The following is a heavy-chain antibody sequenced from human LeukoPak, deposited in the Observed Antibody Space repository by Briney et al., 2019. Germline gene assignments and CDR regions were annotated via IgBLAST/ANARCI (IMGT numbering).Heavy chain of an antibody. CDR3: ARDLAYYYGSGSYGR. D-gene: IGHD3-10*01. CDR1: GYTFTGYY. Sequence: GASVKDSCKASGYTFTGYYMHWVRQAPGQGLEWMGWINPNSGGTNYAQKFQGRVTMTRDTSISTAYMELSRLRSDDTAVYYCARDLAYYYGSGSYGRWGQGTLVTVSS. CDR2: INPNSGGT. V-gene: IGHV1-2*02. J-gene: IGHJ4*02.